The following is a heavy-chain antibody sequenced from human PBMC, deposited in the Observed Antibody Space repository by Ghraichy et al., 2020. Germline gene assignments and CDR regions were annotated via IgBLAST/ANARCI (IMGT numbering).Heavy chain of an antibody. CDR3: ATWSGPPYNWFDP. D-gene: IGHD3-3*01. V-gene: IGHV3-23*01. J-gene: IGHJ5*02. Sequence: GGSLRLSCAASGFTFSTYDMTWVRQAPGKGLEWVSATSRSGRTTYYADSVKGRFTISRDNSKDTLYLQMNSLRAEDTAIYYCATWSGPPYNWFDPWGQGTLVTVSS. CDR1: GFTFSTYD. CDR2: TSRSGRTT.